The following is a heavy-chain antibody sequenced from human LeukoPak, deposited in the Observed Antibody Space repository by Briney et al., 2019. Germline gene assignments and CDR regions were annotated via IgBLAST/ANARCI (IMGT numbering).Heavy chain of an antibody. J-gene: IGHJ4*02. CDR2: IYYSGST. D-gene: IGHD2-2*01. CDR1: GGSISSSSYY. Sequence: PSETLSLTCTVSGGSISSSSYYRGWIRQPPGKGLEWIGSIYYSGSTYYNPSLKSRVTISVDTSKNQFSLKLSSVTAADTAVYYCARDPPAAMGYFFDYWGQRTLVTVSS. CDR3: ARDPPAAMGYFFDY. V-gene: IGHV4-39*02.